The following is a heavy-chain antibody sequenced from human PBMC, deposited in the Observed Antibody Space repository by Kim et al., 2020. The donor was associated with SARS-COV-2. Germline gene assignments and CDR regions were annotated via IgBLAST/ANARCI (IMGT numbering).Heavy chain of an antibody. CDR2: IYYSGST. V-gene: IGHV4-59*01. D-gene: IGHD3-22*01. CDR3: ARVRYYYDSSGYYSAGYFDY. CDR1: GGSISSYY. J-gene: IGHJ4*02. Sequence: SETLSLTCTVSGGSISSYYWSWIRQPPGKGLEWIGYIYYSGSTNYNPSLKSRVTISVDTSKNQFSLKLSSVTAADTAVYYCARVRYYYDSSGYYSAGYFDYWGQGTLVTVSS.